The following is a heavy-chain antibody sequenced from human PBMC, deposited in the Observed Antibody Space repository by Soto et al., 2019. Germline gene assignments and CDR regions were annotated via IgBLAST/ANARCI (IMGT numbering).Heavy chain of an antibody. CDR1: GFTFSSYA. CDR2: ISGTGGTT. J-gene: IGHJ4*02. V-gene: IGHV3-23*01. Sequence: GGSLRLSCPASGFTFSSYAMTWVRRAPGKGLEWVSGISGTGGTTYYADAVKGRFTVSRDSSRNTLYLQMDSLRVEDTAVYYCAKGVSFSPAYYFDSWGQGALVTVSS. CDR3: AKGVSFSPAYYFDS. D-gene: IGHD1-26*01.